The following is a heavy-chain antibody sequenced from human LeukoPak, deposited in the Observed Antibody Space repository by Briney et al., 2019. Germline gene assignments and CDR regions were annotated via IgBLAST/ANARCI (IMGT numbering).Heavy chain of an antibody. Sequence: GGSLRLSCAASGFTFSSYGMHWVRQAPGKGLEWVAVISYDGSNKYYADSVKGRFTISRDNSKNTLYLQMNSLRAEDTATYYCAKGMGRILIAAPKDAFDMWGQGTMVTVSS. D-gene: IGHD6-6*01. J-gene: IGHJ3*02. CDR3: AKGMGRILIAAPKDAFDM. CDR2: ISYDGSNK. CDR1: GFTFSSYG. V-gene: IGHV3-30*18.